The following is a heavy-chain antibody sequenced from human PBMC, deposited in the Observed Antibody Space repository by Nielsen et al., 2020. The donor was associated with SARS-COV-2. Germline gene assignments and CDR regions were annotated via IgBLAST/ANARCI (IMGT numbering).Heavy chain of an antibody. J-gene: IGHJ4*02. CDR2: IGTAGAP. Sequence: GGSLRLSCAASGFTFSSYDMHWVRHATGNGLEWVSAIGTAGAPSYPGSVKGRFTISRENAKNSLYLQMNSLRAGDTAVYYCARAFSYYDFWSGSKEYYFDYWGQGTLVTVSS. CDR1: GFTFSSYD. D-gene: IGHD3-3*01. V-gene: IGHV3-13*04. CDR3: ARAFSYYDFWSGSKEYYFDY.